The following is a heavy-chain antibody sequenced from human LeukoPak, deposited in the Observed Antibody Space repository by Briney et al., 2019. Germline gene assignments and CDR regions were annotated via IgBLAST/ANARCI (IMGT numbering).Heavy chain of an antibody. CDR2: IYYSGST. CDR1: GASISSSSYY. D-gene: IGHD2-2*01. Sequence: SETLSLTCTVSGASISSSSYYWGWLRQPPGKGLEWIGSIYYSGSTYYNPSLKSRVTISVDTSKNQFSLKLSSVTAADTAVYYCARDAIVVVPAAIPDYWGQGTLVTVSS. J-gene: IGHJ4*02. V-gene: IGHV4-39*07. CDR3: ARDAIVVVPAAIPDY.